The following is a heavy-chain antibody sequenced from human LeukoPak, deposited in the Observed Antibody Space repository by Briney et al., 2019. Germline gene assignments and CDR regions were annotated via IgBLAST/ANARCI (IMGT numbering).Heavy chain of an antibody. J-gene: IGHJ3*02. Sequence: GGPLRLSCAASGFTFSSYAMHWVRQAPGKGLEWVAVISYDGSNKYYADSVKGRFTISRDNSKNTLYLQMNSLRAEDTAVYYCARVVGYSYGIDAFDIWGQGTMVTVSS. CDR3: ARVVGYSYGIDAFDI. D-gene: IGHD5-18*01. V-gene: IGHV3-30*04. CDR2: ISYDGSNK. CDR1: GFTFSSYA.